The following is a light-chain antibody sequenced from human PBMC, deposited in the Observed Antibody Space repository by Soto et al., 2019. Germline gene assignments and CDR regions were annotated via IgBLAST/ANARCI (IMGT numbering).Light chain of an antibody. V-gene: IGKV3-20*01. CDR3: QHCGTPVYT. CDR1: QSVGSNY. Sequence: DIVLTQSPGTLSLSPGERATLSCRASQSVGSNYLAWYQQKPGQAPRLLIYAAFSRATGIPDRFSGSGCGTEFTLTITRLRPEDFAVYYCQHCGTPVYTLGQGTKLEIK. CDR2: AAF. J-gene: IGKJ2*01.